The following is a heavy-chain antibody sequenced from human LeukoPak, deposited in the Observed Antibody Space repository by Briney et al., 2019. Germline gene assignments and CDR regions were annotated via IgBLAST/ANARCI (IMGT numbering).Heavy chain of an antibody. CDR3: ARERVVSDYNWFDP. Sequence: SETLSLTCAVHGASFAGYSWSWIRQSPGKGLEWIGEVNRVGYTINNPSLKSRVNISIDTSTTQFSLRLSSVTVADTAVYFCARERVVSDYNWFDPWGQGTLVTVSS. J-gene: IGHJ5*02. CDR2: VNRVGYT. CDR1: GASFAGYS. V-gene: IGHV4-34*01. D-gene: IGHD6-25*01.